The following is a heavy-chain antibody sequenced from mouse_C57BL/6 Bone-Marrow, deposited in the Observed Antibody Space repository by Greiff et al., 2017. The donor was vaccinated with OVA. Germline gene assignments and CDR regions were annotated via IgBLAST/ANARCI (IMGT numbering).Heavy chain of an antibody. J-gene: IGHJ2*01. CDR3: ANYYGRPPFDY. Sequence: EVQLQQSGPELVKPGASVKISCKASGYTFTDYYMNWVKQSHGKSLEWIGDINPNNGGPSYNQKFKGKATFTVDKSSSTAYLQLRSLTSEDAAVYYYANYYGRPPFDYWGQGTTLTVSS. V-gene: IGHV1-26*01. D-gene: IGHD2-1*01. CDR1: GYTFTDYY. CDR2: INPNNGGP.